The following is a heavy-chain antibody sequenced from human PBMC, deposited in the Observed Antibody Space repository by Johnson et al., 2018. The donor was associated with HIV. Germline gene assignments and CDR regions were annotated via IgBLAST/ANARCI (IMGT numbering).Heavy chain of an antibody. CDR1: GFTFSSYG. D-gene: IGHD4-11*01. CDR2: IRYDGSNK. CDR3: ARSVHDYSDYLWGRDACDI. V-gene: IGHV3-30*02. J-gene: IGHJ3*02. Sequence: QVQLVESGGGVVQPGGSLRLSCAASGFTFSSYGMHWVRQAPGKGLEWVAFIRYDGSNKYYADSVKGRFTISRDNSKNTLYLQMNSLRAEDTAVYYCARSVHDYSDYLWGRDACDIWGQGTMVIVSS.